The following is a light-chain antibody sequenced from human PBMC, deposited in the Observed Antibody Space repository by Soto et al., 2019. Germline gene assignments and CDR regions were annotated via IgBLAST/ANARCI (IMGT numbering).Light chain of an antibody. CDR3: SSYTSSSTLAV. J-gene: IGLJ2*01. Sequence: QSALTQPRSVSGSPGQSVTISCTGTSSDVGAYNFVSWYQQNPGKAPKLIIYDVIKRPSGVPNRFSGSKSGNTASLTISGLQAEDEADYYCSSYTSSSTLAVFGGGTKLTVL. CDR2: DVI. V-gene: IGLV2-11*01. CDR1: SSDVGAYNF.